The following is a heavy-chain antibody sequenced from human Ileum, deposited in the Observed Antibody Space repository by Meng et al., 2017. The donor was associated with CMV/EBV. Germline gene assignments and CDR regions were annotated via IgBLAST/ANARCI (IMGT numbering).Heavy chain of an antibody. V-gene: IGHV3-30*02. CDR1: GFTFSSYG. J-gene: IGHJ3*01. CDR3: ARDGKQWLILDAFDV. CDR2: IRYDGSNK. D-gene: IGHD6-19*01. Sequence: GESLKISCAASGFTFSSYGMHWVRQAPGKGLEWVALIRYDGSNKYYADSVKGRFTISRDNSKNTLYLQMNSLRAEDTAVYYCARDGKQWLILDAFDVWGRGTVVTVSS.